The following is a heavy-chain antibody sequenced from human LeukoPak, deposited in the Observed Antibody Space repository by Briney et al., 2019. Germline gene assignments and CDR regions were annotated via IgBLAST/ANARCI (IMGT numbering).Heavy chain of an antibody. J-gene: IGHJ4*02. D-gene: IGHD3-10*01. CDR1: GYTFTSYG. CDR3: ARDRFVTMVRGTPGVD. CDR2: ISAYNGNT. Sequence: GASVKVSCKASGYTFTSYGISWVRQAPGQGLEWMGWISAYNGNTNYAQKLQGRVPMTTDTSTSTAYMELRSLRSDGTAVYYCARDRFVTMVRGTPGVDWGRGTLVTVSS. V-gene: IGHV1-18*01.